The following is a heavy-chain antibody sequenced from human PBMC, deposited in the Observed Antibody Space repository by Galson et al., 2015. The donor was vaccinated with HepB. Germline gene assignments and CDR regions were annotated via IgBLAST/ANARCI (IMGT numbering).Heavy chain of an antibody. CDR1: GYTFTTFP. Sequence: SVKVSCKASGYTFTTFPMHWVRQAPGLSLEWMGYISAANGDTKYSQKFQDRVTITSDTSANTAFMELSNLNSEDTAVYYCARNASTGGFDFWGQGALVTVSS. V-gene: IGHV1-3*01. D-gene: IGHD1-14*01. CDR3: ARNASTGGFDF. J-gene: IGHJ4*02. CDR2: ISAANGDT.